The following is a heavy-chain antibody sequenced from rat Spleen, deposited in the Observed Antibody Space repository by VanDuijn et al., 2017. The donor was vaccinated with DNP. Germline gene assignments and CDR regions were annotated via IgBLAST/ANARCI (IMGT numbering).Heavy chain of an antibody. CDR1: GFTFSDYY. Sequence: EVQLVESGGGLVQPGRSLKLSCAASGFTFSDYYMAWVRQAPTKDLEWVAYIRYDGGGTKYADSVKGRFTISRDNAKNTLNLQMNSLRSEDMATYYCVRWNSGHFDYWGQGVMVPVSS. D-gene: IGHD4-3*01. CDR2: IRYDGGGT. V-gene: IGHV5-22*01. CDR3: VRWNSGHFDY. J-gene: IGHJ2*01.